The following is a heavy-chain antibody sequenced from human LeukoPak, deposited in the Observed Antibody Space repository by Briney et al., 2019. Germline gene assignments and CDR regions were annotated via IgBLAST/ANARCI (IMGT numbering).Heavy chain of an antibody. CDR3: ARDNYDSSGYYYDY. CDR2: ISYDGSNK. Sequence: GSLILSCAASGFTFSSYAMHWVRQAPGKGLEWVAVISYDGSNKYYADSVKGRFTISRDNSKNTLYLQMNSLRAEDTAVYYCARDNYDSSGYYYDYWGQGTLVTVSS. J-gene: IGHJ4*02. D-gene: IGHD3-22*01. V-gene: IGHV3-30-3*01. CDR1: GFTFSSYA.